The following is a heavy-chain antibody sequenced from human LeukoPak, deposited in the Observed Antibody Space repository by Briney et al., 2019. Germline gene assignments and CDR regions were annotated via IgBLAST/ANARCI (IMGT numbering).Heavy chain of an antibody. D-gene: IGHD6-13*01. J-gene: IGHJ6*02. CDR3: ARDSSWYGLLIYYYYGMDV. CDR2: ISYDGSNK. V-gene: IGHV3-30-3*01. CDR1: GFTFSSYT. Sequence: PGGSLRLSCAASGFTFSSYTMHWVRQAPGKGLEWVAVISYDGSNKYYADSVKGRFTIPRDNAKNSLYLQMNSLRAEDTAVYYCARDSSWYGLLIYYYYGMDVWGQGTTVTVSS.